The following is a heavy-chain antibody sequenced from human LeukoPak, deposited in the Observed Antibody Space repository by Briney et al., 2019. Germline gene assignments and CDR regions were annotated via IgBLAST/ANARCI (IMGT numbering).Heavy chain of an antibody. D-gene: IGHD6-13*01. V-gene: IGHV3-23*01. CDR2: ISGSGGST. Sequence: GGSLRLSCAASGFTFSSYAMSWVRQAPGKGLEWVSGISGSGGSTNYADSVKGRFTISRDNSKNTLYLQMNGLRAEDTAVYYCARGAPYSSSWYSWIDPWGQGTLVIVSS. CDR3: ARGAPYSSSWYSWIDP. J-gene: IGHJ5*02. CDR1: GFTFSSYA.